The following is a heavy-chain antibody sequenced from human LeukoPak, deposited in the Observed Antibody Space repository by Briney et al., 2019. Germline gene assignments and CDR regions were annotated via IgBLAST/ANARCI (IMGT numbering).Heavy chain of an antibody. CDR1: GFTFSSYS. CDR2: ISSSSSYI. J-gene: IGHJ4*02. Sequence: GGSLRLSCAASGFTFSSYSMNWVRQAPGKGLEWVSSISSSSSYIYYADSVKGRFTISRDNAKNSLYLQMNSLRAEDTAVYYCARDEVGATSDYWGQGTLVTVSP. D-gene: IGHD1-26*01. CDR3: ARDEVGATSDY. V-gene: IGHV3-21*01.